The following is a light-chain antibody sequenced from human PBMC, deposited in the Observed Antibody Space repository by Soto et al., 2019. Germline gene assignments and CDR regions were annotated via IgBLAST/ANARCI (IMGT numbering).Light chain of an antibody. CDR1: QSIYTY. J-gene: IGKJ4*01. Sequence: DIQMTQSPSSLSASVGDRVTITCRATQSIYTYLSWYQQKPGKAPKLLISAASSLESGVPSRFSGSGSGTDFSLTISSLHPEDFATYYCQQTYSTPLTFGGGTKVEIK. CDR3: QQTYSTPLT. V-gene: IGKV1-39*01. CDR2: AAS.